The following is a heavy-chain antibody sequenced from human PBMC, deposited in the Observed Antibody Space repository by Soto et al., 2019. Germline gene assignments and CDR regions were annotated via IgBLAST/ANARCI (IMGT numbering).Heavy chain of an antibody. CDR1: GYSFTSYW. Sequence: CKGSGYSFTSYWIGWVRQMPGKGLEWMGIIYPGDSDTRYSPSFQGQVTISADKSISTAYLQWSSLKASDTAMYYCARSHSNYIDWFDPWGQGTLVTVSS. V-gene: IGHV5-51*01. D-gene: IGHD4-4*01. J-gene: IGHJ5*02. CDR3: ARSHSNYIDWFDP. CDR2: IYPGDSDT.